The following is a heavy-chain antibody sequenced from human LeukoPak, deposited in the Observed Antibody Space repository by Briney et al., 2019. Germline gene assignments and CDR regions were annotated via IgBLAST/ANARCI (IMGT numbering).Heavy chain of an antibody. J-gene: IGHJ3*02. CDR2: ISWNSGSI. Sequence: GGSLRLSCAASGFTFDDYAMHWVRHAPGKGLEWVSGISWNSGSIGYADSVKGRFTISRDNAKNSLYLQMNSLRAEDMALYYCAKGIAARREDAFDIWGQGTMVTVSS. V-gene: IGHV3-9*03. CDR1: GFTFDDYA. CDR3: AKGIAARREDAFDI. D-gene: IGHD6-6*01.